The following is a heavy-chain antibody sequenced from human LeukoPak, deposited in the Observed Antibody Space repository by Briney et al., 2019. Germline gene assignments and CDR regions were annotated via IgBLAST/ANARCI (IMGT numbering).Heavy chain of an antibody. V-gene: IGHV4-39*01. CDR1: GGSIRSETYY. CDR2: IYYSGFS. D-gene: IGHD3-22*01. J-gene: IGHJ4*02. Sequence: SETLSLTCTVAGGSIRSETYYWAWIRQPPGKGLEWIGSIYYSGFSFHNPSLKSRVTMSIDTSKNQLSLNLTSVTAADTAVYYCARHDNSGLDFWGQGTLVTVSS. CDR3: ARHDNSGLDF.